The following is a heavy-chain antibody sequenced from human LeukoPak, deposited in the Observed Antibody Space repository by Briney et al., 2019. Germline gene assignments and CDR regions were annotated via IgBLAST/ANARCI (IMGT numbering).Heavy chain of an antibody. J-gene: IGHJ6*03. D-gene: IGHD6-6*01. Sequence: GGSLRLSCAASGFTFSSYSMNWVRQAPGKGLEWVSYISSSSSTIYYADPVKGRFTISRDNAKNSLYLQMNSLRAEDTAVYYCARGDVAARVGYYYYYMDVWGKGTTVTVSS. CDR1: GFTFSSYS. CDR3: ARGDVAARVGYYYYYMDV. CDR2: ISSSSSTI. V-gene: IGHV3-48*01.